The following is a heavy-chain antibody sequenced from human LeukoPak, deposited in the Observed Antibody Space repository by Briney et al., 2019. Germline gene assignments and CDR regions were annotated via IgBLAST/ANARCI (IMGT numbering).Heavy chain of an antibody. J-gene: IGHJ4*02. CDR3: AIEDIVVVPAALDY. V-gene: IGHV1-2*02. CDR2: INPNSGGT. D-gene: IGHD2-2*01. CDR1: GYTFTGYY. Sequence: ASVKVSCKASGYTFTGYYMHWVRQAPGQGLEWMGWINPNSGGTNYAQKFRGRVTMTRDTSISTAYMELSRLRSDDTAVYYCAIEDIVVVPAALDYWGQGTLVTVSS.